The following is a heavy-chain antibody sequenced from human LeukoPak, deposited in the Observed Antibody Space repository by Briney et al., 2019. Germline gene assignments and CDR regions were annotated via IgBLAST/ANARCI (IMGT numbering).Heavy chain of an antibody. D-gene: IGHD1-1*01. Sequence: PGGSLRLSCAVPGITFSDYYMSWIRQAPGKGPEWLSYISSSGDTIYYADSVKGQGRFTISRDNAKNSLYLQINSLRAEDTAVYFCARNHPSRNDGWPLFDYRGRGTLVTVSS. J-gene: IGHJ4*02. CDR2: ISSSGDTI. CDR1: GITFSDYY. CDR3: ARNHPSRNDGWPLFDY. V-gene: IGHV3-11*01.